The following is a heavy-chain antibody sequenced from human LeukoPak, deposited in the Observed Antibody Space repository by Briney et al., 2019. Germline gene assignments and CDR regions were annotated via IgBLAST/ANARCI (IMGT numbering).Heavy chain of an antibody. Sequence: PSETLSLTCTVSGGSISSYYWSWIRQPPGKGLEWIGYIFYIVSTTYHPPLKSRVPIPVEPPKNQFSLKLSSVTAADTAVYYCARDPFQLYYDSSWETDYWGQGTLVTVSS. CDR1: GGSISSYY. CDR2: IFYIVST. V-gene: IGHV4-59*12. J-gene: IGHJ4*02. CDR3: ARDPFQLYYDSSWETDY. D-gene: IGHD3-22*01.